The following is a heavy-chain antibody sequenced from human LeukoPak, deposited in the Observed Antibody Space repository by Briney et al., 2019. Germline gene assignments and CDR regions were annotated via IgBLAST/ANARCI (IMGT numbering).Heavy chain of an antibody. CDR1: GFTFSDYY. CDR3: ARDWGPTYRYAFDI. D-gene: IGHD3-16*01. J-gene: IGHJ3*02. Sequence: GGSLRLSCAASGFTFSDYYMTWIRQAPGKGLEWVSYISDSGNSIYYADSVKGRFTISRDNAKNSLFLQMNSLRAEDTAVYYCARDWGPTYRYAFDIWGRGTMVTVSS. V-gene: IGHV3-11*04. CDR2: ISDSGNSI.